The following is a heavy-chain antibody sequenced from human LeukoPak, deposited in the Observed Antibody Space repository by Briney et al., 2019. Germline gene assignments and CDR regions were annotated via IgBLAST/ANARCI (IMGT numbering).Heavy chain of an antibody. CDR1: GFTFSSYW. CDR2: IKQDGSEK. Sequence: GGSLRLSCAASGFTFSSYWMSWVRQAPGKGLEWVAKIKQDGSEKYYVDSVKGRFTISRDNAKNSLYLQMNSLRAEDTAVYYCAKSNYFDAFDMWGQGTMVSVSS. V-gene: IGHV3-7*01. J-gene: IGHJ3*02. D-gene: IGHD1-7*01. CDR3: AKSNYFDAFDM.